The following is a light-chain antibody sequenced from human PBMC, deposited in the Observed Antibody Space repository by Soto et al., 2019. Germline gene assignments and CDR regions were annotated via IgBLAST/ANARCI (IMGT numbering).Light chain of an antibody. CDR3: HQYNNWPPWT. CDR1: QSVSSN. V-gene: IGKV3-15*01. J-gene: IGKJ1*01. CDR2: GAS. Sequence: EIVMTQSPATLSVSPGERATLSCRAGQSVSSNLAWYQQKPGQAPRLLIYGASTRATGIPARFSGSGSGTEFTLTISSLQSEDFAVYYCHQYNNWPPWTFGSGPQVEIK.